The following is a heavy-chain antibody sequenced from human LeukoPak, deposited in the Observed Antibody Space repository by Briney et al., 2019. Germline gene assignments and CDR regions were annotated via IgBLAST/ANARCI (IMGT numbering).Heavy chain of an antibody. Sequence: SETLSLTCTVSGGPISSYYWSWIRQPPGKGLEWIGYIYYSGSTNYNPSLKSRVTISVDTSKNQFSLKPSSVTAADTAVYYCARRGSGYYDYWGQGTLVTVSS. CDR3: ARRGSGYYDY. V-gene: IGHV4-59*08. J-gene: IGHJ4*02. D-gene: IGHD3-22*01. CDR2: IYYSGST. CDR1: GGPISSYY.